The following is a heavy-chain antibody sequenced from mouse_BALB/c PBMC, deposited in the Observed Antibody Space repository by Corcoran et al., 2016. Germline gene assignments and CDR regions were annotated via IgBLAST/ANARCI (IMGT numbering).Heavy chain of an antibody. D-gene: IGHD3-3*01. J-gene: IGHJ4*01. V-gene: IGHV9-1*02. CDR2: INTYTGEP. CDR1: GYTFTNYG. CDR3: ARGGPMDY. Sequence: QIQLVQSGPELKKPGETVKISCKASGYTFTNYGMNWVKQAPGKGLKWMGWINTYTGEPTYADDFKGRFAFSLETSASTAYLQINNLKNEDMATYFFARGGPMDYWGQGTSVTVSS.